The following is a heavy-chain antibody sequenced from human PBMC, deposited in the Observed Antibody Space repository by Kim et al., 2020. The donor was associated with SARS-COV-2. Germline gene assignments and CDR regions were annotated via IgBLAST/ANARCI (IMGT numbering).Heavy chain of an antibody. Sequence: GGSLRLSCAASGFTFSSYAMHWVRQAPGKGLEWVAVIWYDGSNKYYADSVKGRFTISRDNSKNTLYLQMNSLRAEDTAVYYCAKDGYCSSTSCPVNGMDVWGQGTTVTVSS. CDR1: GFTFSSYA. V-gene: IGHV3-33*06. J-gene: IGHJ6*02. D-gene: IGHD2-2*01. CDR3: AKDGYCSSTSCPVNGMDV. CDR2: IWYDGSNK.